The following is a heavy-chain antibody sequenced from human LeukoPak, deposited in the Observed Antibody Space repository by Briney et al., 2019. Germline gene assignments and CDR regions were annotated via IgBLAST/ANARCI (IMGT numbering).Heavy chain of an antibody. CDR1: GFSYSNYW. CDR2: IKTDGSET. D-gene: IGHD3-10*01. Sequence: GGSLRLSCAASGFSYSNYWMGWVRQAPGKGLACVANIKTDGSETYYVDSVKGRFTISRDNAKNSLFLQMNSLRAEDTAIYYCVSAIRGSPIDYWGQGTLVSVPS. CDR3: VSAIRGSPIDY. J-gene: IGHJ4*02. V-gene: IGHV3-7*01.